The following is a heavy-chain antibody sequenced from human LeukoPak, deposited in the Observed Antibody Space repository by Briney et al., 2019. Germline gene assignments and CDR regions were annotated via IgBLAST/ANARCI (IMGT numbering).Heavy chain of an antibody. CDR2: IIPIFGTA. D-gene: IGHD2-2*01. Sequence: ASVKVSCKASGGTFSSYAISWVRQAPGRGLEWMGGIIPIFGTANYAQKFQGRVTITADESTSTAYMELSSLRSEDTAVYYCARGRIVVVPAAMSWFDPWGQGTLVTVS. V-gene: IGHV1-69*13. J-gene: IGHJ5*02. CDR1: GGTFSSYA. CDR3: ARGRIVVVPAAMSWFDP.